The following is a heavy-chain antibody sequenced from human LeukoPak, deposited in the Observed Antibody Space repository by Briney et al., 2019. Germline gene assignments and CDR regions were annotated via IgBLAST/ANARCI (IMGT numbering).Heavy chain of an antibody. D-gene: IGHD6-19*01. CDR1: GFTFSSYA. V-gene: IGHV3-30-3*01. J-gene: IGHJ4*02. CDR2: ISYDGSNK. CDR3: ARDLGQWLDY. Sequence: GGSLRLSCAASGFTFSSYAMHGVRQAPGKGLDWVAVISYDGSNKYYADSVKGRFTISRDNSTNTLYLQMNSLRAEDTAVYYCARDLGQWLDYWGQGTLVTVSS.